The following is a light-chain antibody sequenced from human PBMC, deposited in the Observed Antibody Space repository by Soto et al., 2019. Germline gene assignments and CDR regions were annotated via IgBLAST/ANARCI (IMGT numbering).Light chain of an antibody. V-gene: IGKV1-39*01. J-gene: IGKJ2*01. CDR1: QTISTP. CDR2: AAS. Sequence: DIQMTQSPSSLSASVRDRVTITCRASQTISTPLNWYQQKPGKAPKLLIYAASTLQSGVPSRFSASRSGTDFTLTINSLQPEDFATYYCQQSLTIPYTFGQGTKLEIK. CDR3: QQSLTIPYT.